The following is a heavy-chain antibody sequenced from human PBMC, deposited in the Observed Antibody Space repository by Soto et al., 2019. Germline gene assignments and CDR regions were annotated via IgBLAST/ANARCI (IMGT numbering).Heavy chain of an antibody. CDR2: IYHSGST. D-gene: IGHD2-2*01. V-gene: IGHV4-30-2*01. Sequence: SETLSLTCAVPGGSISSGGYSWSWIRQPPGKGLEWIGYIYHSGSTYYNPSLKSRVTISVDRSKNQFSLKLSSVTAADTAVYYCARGYCIRSRDARCTWFDPWGQGTLVNVSS. J-gene: IGHJ5*02. CDR3: ARGYCIRSRDARCTWFDP. CDR1: GGSISSGGYS.